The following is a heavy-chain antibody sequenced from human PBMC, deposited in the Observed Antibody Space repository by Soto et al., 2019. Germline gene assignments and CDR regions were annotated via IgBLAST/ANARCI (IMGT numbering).Heavy chain of an antibody. CDR2: ISGSGGYT. CDR3: AKGTVLVPHHDALHI. J-gene: IGHJ3*02. CDR1: GFAFSNFA. Sequence: EVQLLESGGGSVQPGGSLRLSCAASGFAFSNFAMTWVRQVPGKGLEWVSTISGSGGYTYYGDSVKGRFTISRDDSKNTLNLQMNRLPSQDTVVYDCAKGTVLVPHHDALHIWGQGTMVTLSS. V-gene: IGHV3-23*01. D-gene: IGHD3-10*01.